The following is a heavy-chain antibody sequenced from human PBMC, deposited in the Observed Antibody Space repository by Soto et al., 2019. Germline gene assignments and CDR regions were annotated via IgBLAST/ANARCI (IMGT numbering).Heavy chain of an antibody. CDR1: GFTFSNAW. D-gene: IGHD3-3*01. J-gene: IGHJ4*02. CDR3: TTDDPINWN. Sequence: EVQLVESGGGLVQAGESLRVSCAASGFTFSNAWMSWVRQAPGRGLEWVGRIKSKTNGGTTDYAAPVKGRFSISRDDSKNTLYLQMNSLKTEDTAVYYCTTDDPINWNWCQGTLVTVSS. V-gene: IGHV3-15*01. CDR2: IKSKTNGGTT.